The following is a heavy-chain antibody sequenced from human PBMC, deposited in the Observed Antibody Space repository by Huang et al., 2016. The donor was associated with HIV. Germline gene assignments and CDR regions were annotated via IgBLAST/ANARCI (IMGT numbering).Heavy chain of an antibody. CDR2: VNPKRGGT. J-gene: IGHJ4*02. CDR3: ARDWSFGSSTSPAD. D-gene: IGHD6-6*01. V-gene: IGHV1-2*02. Sequence: QVQLVQSGAEVKNPGASVRVSCKASGYTFTDSNIHWVRQAPGQGLGGMGWVNPKRGGTIYAQGFQGRVTMTRDTTISTGHMDLRRIQSDDTAVYFCARDWSFGSSTSPADWGQGTLVTVSS. CDR1: GYTFTDSN.